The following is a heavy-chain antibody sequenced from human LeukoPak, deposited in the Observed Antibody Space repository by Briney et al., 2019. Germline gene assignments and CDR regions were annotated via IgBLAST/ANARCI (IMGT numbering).Heavy chain of an antibody. V-gene: IGHV3-30*02. Sequence: GGSLRLSCAASGFTFISYGMHWVRQAPGKGLEWLAFIRYDGSNKNYADSVKGRFTISRDNTKNSLYLQMNGLRAEDTAVYYCTKDFQGGVLLIMAFDIWGQGTMVTVSS. D-gene: IGHD3-16*01. CDR3: TKDFQGGVLLIMAFDI. CDR2: IRYDGSNK. J-gene: IGHJ3*02. CDR1: GFTFISYG.